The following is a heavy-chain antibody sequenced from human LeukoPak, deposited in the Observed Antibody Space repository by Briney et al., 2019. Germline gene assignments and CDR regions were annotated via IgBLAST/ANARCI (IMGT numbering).Heavy chain of an antibody. J-gene: IGHJ1*01. V-gene: IGHV3-48*02. CDR1: GFTFSSYS. CDR3: ARNRAIDGYNYPPTEYFQH. CDR2: ISSSSSTI. D-gene: IGHD5-12*01. Sequence: GGSLRLSCAASGFTFSSYSMTWVRQAPGKGLEWVSYISSSSSTIYYADSVKGRFTISRDNAKNSLYLQMNSLRDEDTAVYYCARNRAIDGYNYPPTEYFQHWGQGTLVTVS.